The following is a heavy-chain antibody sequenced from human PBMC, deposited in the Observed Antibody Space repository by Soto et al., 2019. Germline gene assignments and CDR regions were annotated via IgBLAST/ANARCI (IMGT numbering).Heavy chain of an antibody. Sequence: GGSLRLSCAASGFTFSTYAMTWVRQAPGKGLEWVAVISGDGSNKYYADSVKGRFTISRDNSKNTLYPQMDSLRAEDTAVYYCAKARAVGTPKKVGWELDYWGQGTLVTVS. CDR1: GFTFSTYA. J-gene: IGHJ4*02. CDR3: AKARAVGTPKKVGWELDY. CDR2: ISGDGSNK. D-gene: IGHD6-13*01. V-gene: IGHV3-30*18.